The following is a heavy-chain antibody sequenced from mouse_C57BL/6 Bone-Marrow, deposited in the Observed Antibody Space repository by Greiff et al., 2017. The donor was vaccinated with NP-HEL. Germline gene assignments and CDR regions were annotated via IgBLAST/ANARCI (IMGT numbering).Heavy chain of an antibody. CDR3: ARSGIYYYGSSYGY. D-gene: IGHD1-1*01. J-gene: IGHJ2*01. CDR2: INPYNGGT. Sequence: VQLQQSGPVLVKPGASVKMSCKASGYTFTDYYMNWVKQSHGKSLEWIGVINPYNGGTSYNQKFKGKATLTVDKSSSTAYMELNSLTSEDSAVYYGARSGIYYYGSSYGYWGQGTTLTVSS. CDR1: GYTFTDYY. V-gene: IGHV1-19*01.